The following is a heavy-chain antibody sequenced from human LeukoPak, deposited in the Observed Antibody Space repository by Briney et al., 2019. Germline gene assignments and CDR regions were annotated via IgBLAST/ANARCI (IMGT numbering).Heavy chain of an antibody. CDR1: GYTFTSYA. CDR2: INAGNGNT. CDR3: ARGHCSGGSCHGDY. J-gene: IGHJ4*02. Sequence: ASVKVSCKASGYTFTSYAMHWVRQAPGQRLEWMGWINAGNGNTKYSQKFQGRVTITRDTSASTAYMELSSLRSEDTAVYYCARGHCSGGSCHGDYWGQGTLVPVSS. V-gene: IGHV1-3*01. D-gene: IGHD2-15*01.